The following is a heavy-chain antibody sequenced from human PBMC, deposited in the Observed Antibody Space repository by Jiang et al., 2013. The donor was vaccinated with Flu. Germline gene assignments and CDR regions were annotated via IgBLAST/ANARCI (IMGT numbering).Heavy chain of an antibody. Sequence: EWMGWISAYNGNTNYAQKLQGRVTMTTDTSTSTAYMELRSLRSDDTAVYYCARVPSDYWGQGTLVTVSS. CDR2: ISAYNGNT. CDR3: ARVPSDY. J-gene: IGHJ4*02. V-gene: IGHV1-18*01.